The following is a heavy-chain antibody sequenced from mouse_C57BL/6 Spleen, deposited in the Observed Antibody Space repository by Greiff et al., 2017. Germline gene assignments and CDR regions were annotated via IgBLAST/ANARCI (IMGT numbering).Heavy chain of an antibody. CDR2: IDPSDSYT. J-gene: IGHJ2*01. CDR1: GYTFTSYW. D-gene: IGHD2-14*01. CDR3: ARGYPLDY. V-gene: IGHV1-69*01. Sequence: VQLQQPGAELVMPGASVKLTCKASGYTFTSYWMHWVKQRPGQGLEWIGEIDPSDSYTNYNQKFKGKSTLTVDKSSSTAYMQLSSLTSEDSAVYYCARGYPLDYWGQGTTLTVSS.